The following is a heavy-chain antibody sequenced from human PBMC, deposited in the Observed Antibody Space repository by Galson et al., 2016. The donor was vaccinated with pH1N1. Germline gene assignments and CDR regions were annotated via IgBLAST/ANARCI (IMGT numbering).Heavy chain of an antibody. J-gene: IGHJ4*02. V-gene: IGHV3-48*03. CDR3: VRERAHCGCGFCSKPLDY. D-gene: IGHD2-21*01. CDR1: GFTFDSHE. CDR2: IGSGGSNI. Sequence: SLRLSCAVSGFTFDSHEMNWVRQAPGKRPEWISYIGSGGSNIYYADSVKGRFAISRDNCRNSLSLQMNNLRAEDTAVYYCVRERAHCGCGFCSKPLDYWGQGTLVTVSS.